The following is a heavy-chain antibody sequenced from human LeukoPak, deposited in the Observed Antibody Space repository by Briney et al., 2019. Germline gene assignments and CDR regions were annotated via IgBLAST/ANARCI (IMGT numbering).Heavy chain of an antibody. CDR1: GYTFTSYG. J-gene: IGHJ6*02. D-gene: IGHD5-18*01. Sequence: ASVKVSCKASGYTFTSYGISWVRQAPGQGLEWMGWISAYNGNTNYAQKLQGRVTMTTDTSTSTAYMELRSLRSDDTAVYYCARVPWIQLWLLSADYYYGMDVWGQGTTVTVSS. CDR2: ISAYNGNT. CDR3: ARVPWIQLWLLSADYYYGMDV. V-gene: IGHV1-18*01.